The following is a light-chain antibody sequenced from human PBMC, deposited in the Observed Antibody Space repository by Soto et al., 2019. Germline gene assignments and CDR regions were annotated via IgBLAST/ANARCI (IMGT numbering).Light chain of an antibody. Sequence: EIVMTQSPATLSVSPGERATLSCRASQSVSSNLAWYQQTPGQAPRLLIYDISTTATGIPARFSGSGSGTEFTLTISSLQSEDFAVYYCQQYNKWPLTFGGGTKVEIK. CDR3: QQYNKWPLT. CDR1: QSVSSN. V-gene: IGKV3-15*01. CDR2: DIS. J-gene: IGKJ4*01.